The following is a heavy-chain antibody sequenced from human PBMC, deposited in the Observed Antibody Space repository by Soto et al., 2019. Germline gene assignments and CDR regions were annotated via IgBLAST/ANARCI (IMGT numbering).Heavy chain of an antibody. V-gene: IGHV3-23*01. Sequence: EVQLLESGGGLVQPGGSLRLTCAASGLSLSSDAVSWVRQAPGKGLEWVSSLSSSGDRTYYADSVKGRFTISRDDSKDTLYLQMNSLRAEDTAIYYCANYRFAGSNPAGAFELWGQGTMVSVSS. CDR3: ANYRFAGSNPAGAFEL. CDR2: LSSSGDRT. D-gene: IGHD1-26*01. J-gene: IGHJ3*01. CDR1: GLSLSSDA.